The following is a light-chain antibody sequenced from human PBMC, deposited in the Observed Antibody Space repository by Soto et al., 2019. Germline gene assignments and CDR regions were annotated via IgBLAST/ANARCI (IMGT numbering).Light chain of an antibody. V-gene: IGKV1-9*01. Sequence: DIQLTQSPSFLSASVGDRVTVTCRASQGTISYLAWYQQKPGKAPKLLIYGASTLQSGVPSRFSGSGSGTEFTLTFSSLQPEDFATYHCQQLDSYPWTFGQGTKVEIK. CDR1: QGTISY. J-gene: IGKJ1*01. CDR3: QQLDSYPWT. CDR2: GAS.